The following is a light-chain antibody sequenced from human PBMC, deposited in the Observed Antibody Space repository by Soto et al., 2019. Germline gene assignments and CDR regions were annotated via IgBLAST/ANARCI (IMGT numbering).Light chain of an antibody. CDR2: ATS. Sequence: DIQMTQSPSSLSASVGDRVTITCRASQAITKYVAWFQQRPGKAPKSLIYATSRLQSGVPSKFSGSGAGKDFTLTISSLQPEDFATYYCQQYDSFTRTFGQGTKLEMK. CDR3: QQYDSFTRT. J-gene: IGKJ2*01. CDR1: QAITKY. V-gene: IGKV1-16*02.